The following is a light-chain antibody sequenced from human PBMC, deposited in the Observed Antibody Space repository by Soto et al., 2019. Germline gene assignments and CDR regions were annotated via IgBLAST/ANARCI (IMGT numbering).Light chain of an antibody. Sequence: DIVMTQSPDSLAVSLGERATINCMSSQSVLYSSNSKNYLAWYRQKPGQPPKLLIYWTSTRESGVPDRFSGSGSGTEFTLTISSLQAEDVAVYYCQQYYSTPYTFGQGTKLEIK. V-gene: IGKV4-1*01. CDR3: QQYYSTPYT. CDR2: WTS. J-gene: IGKJ2*01. CDR1: QSVLYSSNSKNY.